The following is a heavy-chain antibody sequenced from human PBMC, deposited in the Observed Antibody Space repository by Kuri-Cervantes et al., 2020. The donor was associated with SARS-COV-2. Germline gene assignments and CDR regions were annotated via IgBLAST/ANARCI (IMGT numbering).Heavy chain of an antibody. J-gene: IGHJ6*03. CDR2: NIPIFGTA. V-gene: IGHV1-69*13. CDR3: ARMAGTTTYYYYMDV. Sequence: SVKVSCKASGGTFSSYAISWVRQAPGQGLEWMGGNIPIFGTANYAQKLQGRVTITADESTSIAYMELSSLRSEDTAVYYCARMAGTTTYYYYMDVWGKGTTVTVSS. CDR1: GGTFSSYA. D-gene: IGHD1-7*01.